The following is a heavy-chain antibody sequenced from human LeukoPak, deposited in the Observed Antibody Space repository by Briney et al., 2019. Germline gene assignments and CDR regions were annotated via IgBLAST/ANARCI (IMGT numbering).Heavy chain of an antibody. V-gene: IGHV4-39*01. J-gene: IGHJ4*02. CDR1: GGSISSSSYY. CDR3: ARLYYSQWYFDY. Sequence: TSETLSLTCTVSGGSISSSSYYWGWLRQPPGKGLEWIGSIYYSGGSYYNPSLKSRVTISVDTTKNQFSLKLSSVTAADTAVYYCARLYYSQWYFDYWGQGTLVTVSS. CDR2: IYYSGGS. D-gene: IGHD3-10*01.